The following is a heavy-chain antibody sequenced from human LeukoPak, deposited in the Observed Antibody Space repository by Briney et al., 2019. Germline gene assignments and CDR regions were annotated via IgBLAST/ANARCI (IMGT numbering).Heavy chain of an antibody. J-gene: IGHJ4*02. CDR3: ARPLQGIAGATGFDY. CDR1: GYSFTSYW. D-gene: IGHD1-26*01. V-gene: IGHV5-51*01. Sequence: GESLKISCKGSGYSFTSYWIGWVRQMPGKGLEWMGIIYPSDSDTRYSPSFQGQVTISADKSIKTAYLQWSTLKASDTAVNYCARPLQGIAGATGFDYWGQGTLVTVSS. CDR2: IYPSDSDT.